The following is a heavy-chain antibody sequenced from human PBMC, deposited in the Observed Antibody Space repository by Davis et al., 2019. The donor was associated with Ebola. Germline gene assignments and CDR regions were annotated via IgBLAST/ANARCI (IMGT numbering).Heavy chain of an antibody. Sequence: PGGSLRLSCAASGFTFSSYGMHWVRQAPGKGLEWVAVISYDGSNKYYADSVKGRFTISRDNSKNTLYLQMNSLRAEDTAVYYCAKAPGLGLDYYGMDVWGQGTTVTVSS. CDR3: AKAPGLGLDYYGMDV. CDR1: GFTFSSYG. J-gene: IGHJ6*02. D-gene: IGHD7-27*01. CDR2: ISYDGSNK. V-gene: IGHV3-30*18.